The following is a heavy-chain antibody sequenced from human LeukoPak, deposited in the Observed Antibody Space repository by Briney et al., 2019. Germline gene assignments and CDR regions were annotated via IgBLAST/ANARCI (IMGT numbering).Heavy chain of an antibody. CDR2: INPNNGDT. CDR1: GYTFTGHY. CDR3: ATDHYRSGYDWGDY. D-gene: IGHD5-12*01. J-gene: IGHJ4*02. Sequence: ASVKVSCKPSGYTFTGHYMHWVRQAPGQGLEWMAWINPNNGDTNYAQKFQGRVTVTRDMSISTAYMEMSSLTSDDTAVYYCATDHYRSGYDWGDYWGQGTLITVSS. V-gene: IGHV1-2*02.